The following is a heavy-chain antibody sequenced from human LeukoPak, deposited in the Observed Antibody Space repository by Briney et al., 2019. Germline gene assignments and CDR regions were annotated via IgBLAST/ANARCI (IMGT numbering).Heavy chain of an antibody. CDR1: GGSISSYY. Sequence: SETLSLTCTVSGGSISSYYWSWIRQPAGKGLEWIGRIYTSGSTNYNPSLKSRVTMSVDTSKNQFSLKLSSVTAADTAVYYCVRDPLTYYYDSSDAFDIWGQGTMVTVSS. J-gene: IGHJ3*02. V-gene: IGHV4-4*07. D-gene: IGHD3-22*01. CDR2: IYTSGST. CDR3: VRDPLTYYYDSSDAFDI.